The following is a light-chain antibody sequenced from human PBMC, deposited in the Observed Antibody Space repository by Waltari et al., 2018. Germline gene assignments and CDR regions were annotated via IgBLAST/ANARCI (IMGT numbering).Light chain of an antibody. CDR3: QQYGNSPRYS. CDR2: GTS. Sequence: EIVLTQSPGTLSLSPGERATLSCGASQSVSSSYLAWYQQKPGQAPRLLIYGTSSRATGIPDRFSGSGSGTDFTLTITRLEPEDFALYFCQQYGNSPRYSFGQGTKLEIK. V-gene: IGKV3-20*01. J-gene: IGKJ2*03. CDR1: QSVSSSY.